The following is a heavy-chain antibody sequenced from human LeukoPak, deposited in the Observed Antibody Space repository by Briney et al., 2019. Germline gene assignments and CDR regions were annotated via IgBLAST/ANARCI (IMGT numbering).Heavy chain of an antibody. Sequence: AGGSLRLSCAASGLSVSNSYISWVRQAPGKGLEWVSLISWDGGSTYYADSVKGRFTISRDNSKNSLYLQMNSLRTEDTALYYCAKGHTREQYFQHWGQGTLVTVSS. V-gene: IGHV3-43*01. CDR1: GLSVSNSY. CDR3: AKGHTREQYFQH. J-gene: IGHJ1*01. CDR2: ISWDGGST. D-gene: IGHD2-2*01.